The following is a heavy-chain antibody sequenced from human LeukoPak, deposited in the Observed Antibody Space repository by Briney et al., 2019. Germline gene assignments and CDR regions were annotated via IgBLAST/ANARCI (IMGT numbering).Heavy chain of an antibody. CDR2: INPNSGGT. J-gene: IGHJ4*02. CDR3: ASPNPYSGSYAY. Sequence: GASVKVSCKASGYTFTGYYMHWVRQAPGQGLDWMGRINPNSGGTNYAQKFQGRVTMTRDTSISTAYMELSRLRSDDTAVYYCASPNPYSGSYAYWGQGTLVTGSS. V-gene: IGHV1-2*06. CDR1: GYTFTGYY. D-gene: IGHD1-26*01.